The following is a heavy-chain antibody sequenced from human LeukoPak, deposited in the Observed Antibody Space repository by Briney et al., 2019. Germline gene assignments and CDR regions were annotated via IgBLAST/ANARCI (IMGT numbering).Heavy chain of an antibody. CDR2: INHSGST. V-gene: IGHV4-34*01. Sequence: SETLSLTCAVYGGSFSGYYWSWIRQPPGKGLEWIGEINHSGSTNYNPSLKSRVTISVDTSKNQFSLKLSSVTAADTAVYYCARRGELLVNSRSYNWFDPWGQGTLVTVSS. CDR1: GGSFSGYY. D-gene: IGHD3-10*01. J-gene: IGHJ5*02. CDR3: ARRGELLVNSRSYNWFDP.